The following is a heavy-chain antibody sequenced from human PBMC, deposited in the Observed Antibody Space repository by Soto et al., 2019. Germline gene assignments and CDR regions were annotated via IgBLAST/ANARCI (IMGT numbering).Heavy chain of an antibody. D-gene: IGHD3-22*01. J-gene: IGHJ4*02. CDR3: TTDYYYDPEGPDY. Sequence: GGSLRLSCAASGFTFSNAWMNWVRQAPGKGLEWVGRIKSKTDGGTTDYAAPVKGRFTISRDDSKNTLYLQMNSLKTEDTAVYYCTTDYYYDPEGPDYWGQGTLVTVSS. CDR1: GFTFSNAW. CDR2: IKSKTDGGTT. V-gene: IGHV3-15*07.